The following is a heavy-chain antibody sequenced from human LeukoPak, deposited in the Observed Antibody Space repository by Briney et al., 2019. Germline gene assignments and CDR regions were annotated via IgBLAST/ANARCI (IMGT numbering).Heavy chain of an antibody. Sequence: PGGSLRLSCAAPGFTFSGYDMHWVRQAPGKGLEWVALIRSDGSDKYYADSVKGRFTISRDNSKNTVFLQMNSLRAEDTAVYYCAKDIAAAGGPCAYWGRGTLVTVSS. CDR3: AKDIAAAGGPCAY. V-gene: IGHV3-30*02. CDR2: IRSDGSDK. D-gene: IGHD6-13*01. J-gene: IGHJ4*02. CDR1: GFTFSGYD.